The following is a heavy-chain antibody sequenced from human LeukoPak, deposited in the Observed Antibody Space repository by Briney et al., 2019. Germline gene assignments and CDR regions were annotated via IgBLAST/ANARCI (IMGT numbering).Heavy chain of an antibody. D-gene: IGHD2-2*01. Sequence: PGGSLRLSCAASALTFDDYATHWVRHPPGNGLEWDSGIGWNSGSIGYADSVKGRIPISRDNAKNSLYLQMNSLRAEDMALYYCAKGYCSNTSCYEFAYWRQGRLVTVSS. J-gene: IGHJ4*02. CDR2: IGWNSGSI. CDR1: ALTFDDYA. CDR3: AKGYCSNTSCYEFAY. V-gene: IGHV3-9*03.